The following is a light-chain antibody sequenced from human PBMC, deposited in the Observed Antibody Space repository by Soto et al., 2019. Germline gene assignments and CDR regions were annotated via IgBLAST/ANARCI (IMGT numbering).Light chain of an antibody. J-gene: IGLJ3*02. CDR3: AARDDSLNAWV. CDR1: SSNIGSNS. CDR2: TNN. Sequence: QSVLTQPPSASGTPGQRVTISCSGSSSNIGSNSVNWYQQLPGTAPKLLIYTNNQRPSGVHDRFSGSKSGTSGSLAISGLLSEDEADYYCAARDDSLNAWVFGGGTKLTVL. V-gene: IGLV1-44*01.